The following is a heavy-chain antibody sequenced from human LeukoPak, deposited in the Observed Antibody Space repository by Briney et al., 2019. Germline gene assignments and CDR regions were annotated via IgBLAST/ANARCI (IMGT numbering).Heavy chain of an antibody. J-gene: IGHJ6*03. D-gene: IGHD6-19*01. V-gene: IGHV3-30*03. CDR1: GFTFSSYG. Sequence: QPGGSLRLSCAASGFTFSSYGMHWVRQAPGKGLEWVAVISYDGSNKYYVDSVKGRFTISRDNAKNSLYLQMNSLRAEDTAVYYCARVPYLAVAGFVHYYYYMDVWGKGTTVTVSS. CDR3: ARVPYLAVAGFVHYYYYMDV. CDR2: ISYDGSNK.